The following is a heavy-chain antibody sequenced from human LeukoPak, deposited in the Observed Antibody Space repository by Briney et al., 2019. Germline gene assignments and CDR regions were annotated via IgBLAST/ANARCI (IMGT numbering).Heavy chain of an antibody. D-gene: IGHD4-23*01. J-gene: IGHJ4*02. Sequence: GGSLRLSCEASKFTFSTSTMNWVRQAPGKGLEWVGFIRSKVYGGTTEYAASVKGRFIISRDDSKSIAYLQMNSLKTEDTAVYYCTRDYGGFDYWGQGTLVTVSS. CDR2: IRSKVYGGTT. V-gene: IGHV3-49*04. CDR3: TRDYGGFDY. CDR1: KFTFSTST.